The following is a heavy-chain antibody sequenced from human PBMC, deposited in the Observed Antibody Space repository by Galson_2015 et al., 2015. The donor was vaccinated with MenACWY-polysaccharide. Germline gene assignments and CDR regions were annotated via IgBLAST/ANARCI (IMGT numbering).Heavy chain of an antibody. CDR2: IGATGADT. D-gene: IGHD1-7*01. V-gene: IGHV3-23*01. Sequence: SLRLSCAASGFTFYSYAMTWVRQAPGKGLEWVSAIGATGADTYYADSVRGRFTISRDNSENTPYLQMNSLRAEDAAVYYCAKTRSGTTGSLKNWFDSWGQGTLVTVSS. J-gene: IGHJ5*01. CDR3: AKTRSGTTGSLKNWFDS. CDR1: GFTFYSYA.